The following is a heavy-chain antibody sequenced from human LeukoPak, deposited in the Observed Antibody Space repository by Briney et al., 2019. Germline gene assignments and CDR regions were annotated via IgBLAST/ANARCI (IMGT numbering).Heavy chain of an antibody. V-gene: IGHV1-18*01. D-gene: IGHD3-10*01. CDR1: GYSENFYG. CDR2: ISAQHGQT. Sequence: ASVKVSCKTSGYSENFYGITWVRQVAGQGLEWMGWISAQHGQTEYAPNSQDRVTMTTDTYTNTAYMELRSLRSDDTAVYYCARGWFGELLSWFDPWGQGTLVTVSS. CDR3: ARGWFGELLSWFDP. J-gene: IGHJ5*02.